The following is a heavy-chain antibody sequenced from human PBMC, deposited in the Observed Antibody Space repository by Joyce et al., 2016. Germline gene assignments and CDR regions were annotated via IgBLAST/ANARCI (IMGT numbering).Heavy chain of an antibody. D-gene: IGHD3-16*01. V-gene: IGHV3-13*05. CDR1: GFTFSAYE. CDR3: ARERGGGMSAFDI. CDR2: IGTAGDP. J-gene: IGHJ3*02. Sequence: EVQLVEAGGALVQPGGSLRLSCAAPGFTFSAYEIHWVRQTTGKGLEWVSAIGTAGDPYYAGSVKGRFTISRENAKSSLFLQMNSLRAEDTAVYYCARERGGGMSAFDIWGQGTMVTVSS.